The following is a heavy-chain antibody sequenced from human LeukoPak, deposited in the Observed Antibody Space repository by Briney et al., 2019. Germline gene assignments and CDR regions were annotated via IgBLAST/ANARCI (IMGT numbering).Heavy chain of an antibody. CDR3: AKGGAWELRPFDY. Sequence: GGSLRLSCAASGFTFSSYAMSWVRQAPGKGLEWVSAISGSGGSTYYADSVKGRFTISRDNSKNALQMNSLIAEDTAVYYCAKGGAWELRPFDYWGQGTLVTVSS. J-gene: IGHJ4*02. CDR1: GFTFSSYA. CDR2: ISGSGGST. V-gene: IGHV3-23*01. D-gene: IGHD1-26*01.